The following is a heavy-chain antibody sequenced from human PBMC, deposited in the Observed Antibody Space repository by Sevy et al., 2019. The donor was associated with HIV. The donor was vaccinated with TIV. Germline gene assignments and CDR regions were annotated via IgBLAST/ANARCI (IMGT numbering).Heavy chain of an antibody. J-gene: IGHJ4*02. CDR3: ARDHCDSSFDY. D-gene: IGHD2-21*02. Sequence: GGSLRLSCAASGFTFSSYAMSWVRQAPGKGLEWVSAISGSGGRTYYADSVKGRFTISRDNSKNTLYLQMNSLRAEDTAVYYCARDHCDSSFDYWGQGTLVTVSS. CDR1: GFTFSSYA. V-gene: IGHV3-23*01. CDR2: ISGSGGRT.